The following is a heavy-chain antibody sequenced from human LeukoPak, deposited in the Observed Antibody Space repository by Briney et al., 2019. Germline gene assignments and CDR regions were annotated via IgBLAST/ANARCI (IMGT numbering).Heavy chain of an antibody. J-gene: IGHJ3*02. V-gene: IGHV1-69*13. CDR2: IIPIFGTA. CDR1: GYTFINYG. CDR3: ARADYYGSGSYDFDI. Sequence: ASVKVSCKASGYTFINYGISWARQAPGQGLEWMGGIIPIFGTANYAQKFQGRVTITADESTSTAYMELSSLRSEDTAVYYCARADYYGSGSYDFDIWGQGTMVTVSS. D-gene: IGHD3-10*01.